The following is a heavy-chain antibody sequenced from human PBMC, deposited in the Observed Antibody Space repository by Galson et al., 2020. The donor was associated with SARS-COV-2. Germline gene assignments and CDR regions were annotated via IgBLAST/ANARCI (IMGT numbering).Heavy chain of an antibody. CDR3: VRGGDGTTVTYNWFDP. V-gene: IGHV3-48*03. CDR1: GFTFSSYE. D-gene: IGHD4-17*01. CDR2: ISSSGSPI. Sequence: GESLKISCAASGFTFSSYEMIWVRQAPGKGLEWLSYISSSGSPIYYADSVKGRFTISRDNAKNSLYLQMNSLRAEDTAVYYCVRGGDGTTVTYNWFDPWGQGTLVTVSS. J-gene: IGHJ5*02.